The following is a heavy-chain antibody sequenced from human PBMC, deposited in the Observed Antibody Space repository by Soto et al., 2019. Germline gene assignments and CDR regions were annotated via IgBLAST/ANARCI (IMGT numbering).Heavy chain of an antibody. CDR1: GFTFSNAW. J-gene: IGHJ6*02. CDR2: IKSKTDGGTT. D-gene: IGHD4-17*01. CDR3: TTGAMGSDYGEDYYYYGMDV. Sequence: GGSLRLSCAASGFTFSNAWMNWVRQAPGKGLEWVGRIKSKTDGGTTDYAAPVKGRFTISRDDSKNTLYLQMNSLKTEDTAVYYCTTGAMGSDYGEDYYYYGMDVWGQGTTVTVSS. V-gene: IGHV3-15*07.